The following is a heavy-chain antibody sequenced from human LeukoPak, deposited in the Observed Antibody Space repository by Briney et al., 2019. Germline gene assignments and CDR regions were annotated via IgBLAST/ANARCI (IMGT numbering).Heavy chain of an antibody. CDR2: INHSGST. CDR3: ARDRTGYHLLPTKKDYSYYYMDV. CDR1: GGSFSGYY. J-gene: IGHJ6*03. D-gene: IGHD2-2*01. V-gene: IGHV4-34*01. Sequence: PSETLSLTCAVYGGSFSGYYWSWIRQPPGKGLEWIGEINHSGSTNYNPSLKSRVTISVDTSKNQFSLKLSSVTAADTAVYYCARDRTGYHLLPTKKDYSYYYMDVWDKGTTVTVSS.